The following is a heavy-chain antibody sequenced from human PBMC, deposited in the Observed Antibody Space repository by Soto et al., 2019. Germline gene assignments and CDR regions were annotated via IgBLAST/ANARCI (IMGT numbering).Heavy chain of an antibody. Sequence: PGESLKISCKGSGYSFTSYWIGWARQMPGKGLEWMGIIYPGDSDTRYSPSFQGQVTISADKSISTAYLQWSSLKASDTAMYYCARPISSGWRSYYGMDVWGQGTTVTV. CDR2: IYPGDSDT. V-gene: IGHV5-51*01. CDR1: GYSFTSYW. J-gene: IGHJ6*02. D-gene: IGHD6-19*01. CDR3: ARPISSGWRSYYGMDV.